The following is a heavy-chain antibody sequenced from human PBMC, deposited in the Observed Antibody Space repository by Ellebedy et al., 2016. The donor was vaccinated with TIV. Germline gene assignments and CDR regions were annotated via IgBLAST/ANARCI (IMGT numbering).Heavy chain of an antibody. Sequence: ASVKVSCXASGYTFTSYGISWVRQAPGQGLEWMGWISAYNGNTNYAQKLQDRVTMTTDTSTSTAYMELGSLRSDDTAVYYCARDRQPQIFYDDYFDYWGQGTLVTVSS. J-gene: IGHJ4*02. CDR3: ARDRQPQIFYDDYFDY. CDR1: GYTFTSYG. V-gene: IGHV1-18*01. CDR2: ISAYNGNT. D-gene: IGHD5/OR15-5a*01.